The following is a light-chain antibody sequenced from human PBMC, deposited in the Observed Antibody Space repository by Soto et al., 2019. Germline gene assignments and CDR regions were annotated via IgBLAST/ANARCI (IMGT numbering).Light chain of an antibody. Sequence: VPMTQSPSSLSASVGDRVTITCRASQDVYTFLAWYRQRPGRAPELLIYDASTLQAGVPYRFSGDGFGTHFILTISSLQPEDVATYYCQHYNKAPWTFGQGTQV. CDR1: QDVYTF. J-gene: IGKJ1*01. CDR3: QHYNKAPWT. V-gene: IGKV1-27*01. CDR2: DAS.